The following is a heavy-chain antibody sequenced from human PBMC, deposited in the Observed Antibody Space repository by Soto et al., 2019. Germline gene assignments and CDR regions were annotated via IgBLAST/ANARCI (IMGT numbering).Heavy chain of an antibody. V-gene: IGHV3-21*06. CDR2: ISISSSDR. J-gene: IGHJ4*01. Sequence: LRLSCAASGFTLRTYTMNWVRQAPGKGLEWVSSISISSSDRYYADPVRGRFTISRDNAKNALYLQMNSLRADDTAVYFCVRGMNPLFGGQGTLVTVSS. CDR3: VRGMNPLF. CDR1: GFTLRTYT.